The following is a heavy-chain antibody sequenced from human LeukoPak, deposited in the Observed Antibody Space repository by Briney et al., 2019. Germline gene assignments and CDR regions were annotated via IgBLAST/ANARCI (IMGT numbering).Heavy chain of an antibody. Sequence: TGGSLRLSCAASGFTFSGSAMHWVRQASGKGLEWVGRIRSKANSYATAYAASVKGRFTISRDNSKNTLYLQMNSLRAEDTAVYYCARDQTGFCSGSSCLGSTFDYWGQGTLVTVSS. CDR3: ARDQTGFCSGSSCLGSTFDY. J-gene: IGHJ4*02. CDR1: GFTFSGSA. D-gene: IGHD2-15*01. CDR2: IRSKANSYAT. V-gene: IGHV3-73*01.